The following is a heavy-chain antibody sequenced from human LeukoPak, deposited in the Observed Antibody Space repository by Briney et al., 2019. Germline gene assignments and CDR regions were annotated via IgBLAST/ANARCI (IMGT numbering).Heavy chain of an antibody. Sequence: SETLSLTCTVSGYSISSSYYWCWIRQPPGKGLEWIGTIYYSGSTYYNPSLKSRVTISVDTSKNQFSLKLSSVTAADTAVYYCARHDASGIDAFDIWGQGTMVTVSS. V-gene: IGHV4-39*01. CDR2: IYYSGST. D-gene: IGHD3-10*01. J-gene: IGHJ3*02. CDR3: ARHDASGIDAFDI. CDR1: GYSISSSYY.